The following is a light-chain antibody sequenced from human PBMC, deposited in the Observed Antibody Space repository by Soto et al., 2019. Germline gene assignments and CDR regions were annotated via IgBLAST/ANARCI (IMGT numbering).Light chain of an antibody. CDR2: DAS. Sequence: ILLTQSPATLSLTPGERATLSCRASQSVNNFLAWYQQKPGQAPRLLIFDASYRATGVPGRFSGSGSGTDFTLTISRLEPEDFAVYYCQQYDSSPWTFGQGTKVDIK. CDR3: QQYDSSPWT. V-gene: IGKV3-20*01. CDR1: QSVNNF. J-gene: IGKJ1*01.